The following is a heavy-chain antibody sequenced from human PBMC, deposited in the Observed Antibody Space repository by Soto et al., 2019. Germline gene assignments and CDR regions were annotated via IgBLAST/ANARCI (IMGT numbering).Heavy chain of an antibody. V-gene: IGHV4-30-2*01. J-gene: IGHJ5*02. CDR1: GGSISSGGYS. Sequence: QLQLQESGSRLVKPSQTLSLTCAVSGGSISSGGYSWSWIRQPPGKGLEWIGYIYHSGSTYYSPSLKSRVTISVDRSKIQFSLILSSVTAADTAVYYCARVPSPWGQGTLVTVSS. CDR3: ARVPSP. CDR2: IYHSGST.